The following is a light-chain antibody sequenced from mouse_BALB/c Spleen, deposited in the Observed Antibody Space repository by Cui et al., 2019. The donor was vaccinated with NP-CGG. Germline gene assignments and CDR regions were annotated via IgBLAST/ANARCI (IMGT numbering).Light chain of an antibody. CDR1: TGAVTTSNY. Sequence: QAVVTQESALTTSPGETVTLTCRSSTGAVTTSNYANWVQEKPDHLFTGLIGGTKNRAPGVPARFSGSLIGDKAALTITGAQTEDVAKYFCALWYSNHWVFGGGTKLTVL. CDR3: ALWYSNHWV. CDR2: GTK. J-gene: IGLJ1*01. V-gene: IGLV1*01.